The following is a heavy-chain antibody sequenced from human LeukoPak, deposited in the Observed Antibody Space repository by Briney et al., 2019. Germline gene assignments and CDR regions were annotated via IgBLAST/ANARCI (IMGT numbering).Heavy chain of an antibody. V-gene: IGHV3-30*18. Sequence: PGGSLRLSCAASGFTFSSYGMHWVRQAPGKGLEWVAVISYDGSNKYYADSVKGRFTISRDNSKNTLYLQMNSLRAEDTAVYYCAKDHSRRWLQFEGFDYWGQGTLVTVSS. CDR2: ISYDGSNK. CDR1: GFTFSSYG. CDR3: AKDHSRRWLQFEGFDY. D-gene: IGHD5-24*01. J-gene: IGHJ4*02.